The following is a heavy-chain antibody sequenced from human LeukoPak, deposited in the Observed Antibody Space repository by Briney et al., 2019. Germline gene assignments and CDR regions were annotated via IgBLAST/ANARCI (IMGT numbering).Heavy chain of an antibody. CDR1: GYTFTGYY. Sequence: GASVKVSCKTSGYTFTGYYMHWIRQAPGQGLEWMGWIALNTGDTHSAQKFQHRVTMTRDTSISTAYLELTRLTSDDTAVYYCARDLFWTGFYYFDFWGQGTLVTVSS. CDR3: ARDLFWTGFYYFDF. D-gene: IGHD3/OR15-3a*01. J-gene: IGHJ4*02. CDR2: IALNTGDT. V-gene: IGHV1-2*02.